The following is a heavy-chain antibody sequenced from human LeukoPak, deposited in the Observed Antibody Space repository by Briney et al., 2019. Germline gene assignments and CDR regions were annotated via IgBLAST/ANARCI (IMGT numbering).Heavy chain of an antibody. CDR3: ARKRAAAGKDFDY. D-gene: IGHD6-13*01. Sequence: GRSLRLSCAASGFTFSSYGMHWVRQAPGKGLEWVAVIWYDGSNKYYADSVKGRFTISRDNSKNTLYLQMNSLRAEDTAVYYCARKRAAAGKDFDYWGQGTLVTVSS. CDR1: GFTFSSYG. CDR2: IWYDGSNK. J-gene: IGHJ4*02. V-gene: IGHV3-33*01.